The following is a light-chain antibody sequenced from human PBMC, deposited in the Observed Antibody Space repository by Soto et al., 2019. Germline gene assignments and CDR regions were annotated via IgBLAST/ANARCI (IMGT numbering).Light chain of an antibody. CDR1: QSMSRY. Sequence: DIQMTQSPSSLSASVGDRVTITCRASQSMSRYLNWYQQKPGKAPKLLIYAAASLQSGVPSRFSGSGSGTDFTLTISSLQPEDFATYYCQQNYSNPRTFGQGTKVEIK. V-gene: IGKV1-39*01. CDR2: AAA. J-gene: IGKJ1*01. CDR3: QQNYSNPRT.